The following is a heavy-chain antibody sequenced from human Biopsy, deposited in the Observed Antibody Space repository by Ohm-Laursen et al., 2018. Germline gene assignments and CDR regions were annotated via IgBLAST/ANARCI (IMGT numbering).Heavy chain of an antibody. CDR3: ARVGFSSTWPPDRHDAFDI. V-gene: IGHV1-2*02. CDR1: AYTLTDYY. Sequence: SVKVSCNVSAYTLTDYYLHWVRQAPGQGLEWMGWINPDSGGTNYAQKFQGRVTMTRDTSISTVQMELSSLRSDDTAVYYCARVGFSSTWPPDRHDAFDIWGQGTMVTVSS. J-gene: IGHJ3*02. CDR2: INPDSGGT. D-gene: IGHD6-13*01.